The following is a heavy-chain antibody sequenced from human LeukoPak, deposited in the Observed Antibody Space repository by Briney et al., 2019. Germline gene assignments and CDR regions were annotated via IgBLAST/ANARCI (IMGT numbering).Heavy chain of an antibody. CDR3: ARDLGQYCSGASCYPDAFDI. CDR2: ISSNSNYI. D-gene: IGHD2-2*01. CDR1: GFTFSIYS. V-gene: IGHV3-21*01. Sequence: GALRLSCAASGFTFSIYSMNWVRQAPGKGLEWVSSISSNSNYIYYADSVKGRFTISRDNAKNSLYLQMNSLRAEDTAVYYCARDLGQYCSGASCYPDAFDIWGQGTVVTVSS. J-gene: IGHJ3*02.